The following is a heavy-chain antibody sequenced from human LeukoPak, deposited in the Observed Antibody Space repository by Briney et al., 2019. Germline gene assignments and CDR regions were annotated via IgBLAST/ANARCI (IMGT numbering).Heavy chain of an antibody. V-gene: IGHV4-39*01. D-gene: IGHD3-16*01. Sequence: SETLSLTCTISGSSITSVSHYWSWIRQPPGKGLEWIGDIYYTGSTYYSPSLRSRVTMSVHTSENQFSLRLSSVTAVDTAVYYCARRWGNIVGVTYEYWGQGTLVTVSS. J-gene: IGHJ4*02. CDR3: ARRWGNIVGVTYEY. CDR1: GSSITSVSHY. CDR2: IYYTGST.